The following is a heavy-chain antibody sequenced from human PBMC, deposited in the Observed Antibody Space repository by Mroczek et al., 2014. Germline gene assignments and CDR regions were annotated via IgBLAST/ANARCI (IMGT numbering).Heavy chain of an antibody. CDR2: IYYMGAP. D-gene: IGHD6-13*01. CDR1: GGSISSGGYY. CDR3: ARGYGYSSRPAMFSAFDI. J-gene: IGHJ3*02. Sequence: QVQLQESGPGLVKPSQTLSLTCTVSGGSISSGGYYWSWIRQHPGKGLEWIGYIYYMGAPTTTRPSRVRVTISVDTSKNQFSLKLSSVTAADTAVYYCARGYGYSSRPAMFSAFDIWGQGTMVTVSS. V-gene: IGHV4-31*03.